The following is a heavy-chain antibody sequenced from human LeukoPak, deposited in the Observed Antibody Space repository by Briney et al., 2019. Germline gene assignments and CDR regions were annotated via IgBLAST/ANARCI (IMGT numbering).Heavy chain of an antibody. Sequence: SQTLSLTCALSGDSVSSNSAAWNWVRQSPSRGLEWLGRTYYRSKWYNEYAVSVQSRMTINPDTSKNQFSLQLNSVTPEDTAVYYCARGGTSGTPFDYWGQGTLVTVSS. CDR2: TYYRSKWYN. D-gene: IGHD1/OR15-1a*01. CDR3: ARGGTSGTPFDY. V-gene: IGHV6-1*01. CDR1: GDSVSSNSAA. J-gene: IGHJ4*02.